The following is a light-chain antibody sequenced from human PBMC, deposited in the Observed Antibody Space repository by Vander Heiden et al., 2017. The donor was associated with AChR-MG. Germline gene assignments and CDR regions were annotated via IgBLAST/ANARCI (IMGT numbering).Light chain of an antibody. Sequence: DIQLTQSPSFLSASAGDRVTITCRASQGISSYLAWYQQKPRKAPKLLIYAASTSQSGVPSRFSGSGSGTEFTLTISSLQPEDFATYYCQHYKNFPLTFGGGTKVEIK. CDR2: AAS. CDR3: QHYKNFPLT. V-gene: IGKV1-9*01. CDR1: QGISSY. J-gene: IGKJ4*01.